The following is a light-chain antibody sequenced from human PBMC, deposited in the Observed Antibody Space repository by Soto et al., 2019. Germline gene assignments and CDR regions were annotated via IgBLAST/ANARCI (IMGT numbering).Light chain of an antibody. CDR2: DAS. CDR1: QSVSSS. Sequence: EIVLTQSPATLSLSPGERATLSCRASQSVSSSLAWYQQKPGQTPRLLIYDASNRATGIPARFSGSGSGTDLTLTVSSLEPEDFAVSYCQQRSSWPLTFGGGTKVAIK. V-gene: IGKV3-11*01. CDR3: QQRSSWPLT. J-gene: IGKJ4*01.